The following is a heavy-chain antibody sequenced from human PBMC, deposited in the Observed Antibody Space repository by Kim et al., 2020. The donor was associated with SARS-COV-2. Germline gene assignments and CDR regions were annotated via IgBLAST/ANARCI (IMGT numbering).Heavy chain of an antibody. V-gene: IGHV3-73*01. CDR1: GFTFSGSA. J-gene: IGHJ5*02. D-gene: IGHD6-13*01. CDR2: IRSKANSYAT. CDR3: TRLRDGQLFTS. Sequence: GGSLRLSCAASGFTFSGSAMHWVRQASGKGLEWVGRIRSKANSYATAYAASVKGRFTISRDDSKNTAYLQMNSLKTEDTAVYYCTRLRDGQLFTSWGQGTLVTVSS.